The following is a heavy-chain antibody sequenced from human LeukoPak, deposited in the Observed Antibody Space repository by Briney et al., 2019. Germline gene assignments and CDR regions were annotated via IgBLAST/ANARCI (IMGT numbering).Heavy chain of an antibody. CDR3: ARGPLGYCSVTSCSFDS. Sequence: GGSLRLSCAASGFTFNSYWMSWVRPALGKGLEWVANINQDGSENYYLDSVKGRFTISRDNAKNSLYLQMNSLRAEDTAVYYCARGPLGYCSVTSCSFDSWGQGTLVTVSS. V-gene: IGHV3-7*01. CDR1: GFTFNSYW. CDR2: INQDGSEN. D-gene: IGHD2-2*01. J-gene: IGHJ4*02.